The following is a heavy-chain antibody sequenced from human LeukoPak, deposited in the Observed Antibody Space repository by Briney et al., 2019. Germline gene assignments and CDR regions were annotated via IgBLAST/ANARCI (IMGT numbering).Heavy chain of an antibody. CDR2: IKQDGSEK. Sequence: GGSLRLSCAASGFTFSSYWMSWVRQAPGKGLEGVANIKQDGSEKYYVHPVKGRFTISSDNAKNSLYLQMNSLRAEDTAVYYCARDRWFRSVDTAMVPSFDYWGQGTLVTVSS. CDR3: ARDRWFRSVDTAMVPSFDY. J-gene: IGHJ4*02. D-gene: IGHD5-18*01. CDR1: GFTFSSYW. V-gene: IGHV3-7*01.